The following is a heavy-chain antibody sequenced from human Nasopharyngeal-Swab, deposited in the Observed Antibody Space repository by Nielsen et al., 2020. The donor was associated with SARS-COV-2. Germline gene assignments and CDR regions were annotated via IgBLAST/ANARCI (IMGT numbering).Heavy chain of an antibody. CDR3: GRRGYDILTGQYYFDY. J-gene: IGHJ4*02. V-gene: IGHV4-39*01. Sequence: GSLRLSCTVSGGSISSSSYYWGWNRQAPGKGLEWIGSSYYSGSTYYNASLKSRITISVDASKNQFALRLSPVTAADTAVYYCGRRGYDILTGQYYFDYWGQGTLVTVSS. D-gene: IGHD3-9*01. CDR2: SYYSGST. CDR1: GGSISSSSYY.